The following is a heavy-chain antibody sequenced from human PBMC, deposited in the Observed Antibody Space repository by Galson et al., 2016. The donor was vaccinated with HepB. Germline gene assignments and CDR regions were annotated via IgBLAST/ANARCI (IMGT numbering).Heavy chain of an antibody. CDR1: GDSIIPYY. Sequence: SETLSLTCNVSGDSIIPYYWSWIRQPPGKGLEWIGYVYYTGNTNYNPSFKSRVSISVDVSREQFSLRLTSVTAADTAMYFCTRRRRAFDIWGRGAMVIVSS. CDR2: VYYTGNT. CDR3: TRRRRAFDI. V-gene: IGHV4-59*08. J-gene: IGHJ3*02.